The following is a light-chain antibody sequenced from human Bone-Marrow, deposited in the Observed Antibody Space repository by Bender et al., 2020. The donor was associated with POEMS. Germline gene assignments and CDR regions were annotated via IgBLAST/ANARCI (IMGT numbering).Light chain of an antibody. V-gene: IGLV2-23*02. Sequence: QSALTQPASVSGSPGQSITISCTGTSSDVGNYNDVSWYQQHPGKVPKLMIYEVTRRPSGISDRFSGSKSGNTASLTISGLQAEDEADYYCCSYAGGTTHVLFGGGTKLTVL. CDR1: SSDVGNYND. CDR3: CSYAGGTTHVL. J-gene: IGLJ2*01. CDR2: EVT.